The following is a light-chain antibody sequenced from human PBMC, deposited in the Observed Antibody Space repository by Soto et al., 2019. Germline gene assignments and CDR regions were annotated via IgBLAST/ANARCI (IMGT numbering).Light chain of an antibody. CDR1: QDISVY. CDR2: SAS. CDR3: QKFNTAPLT. V-gene: IGKV1-27*01. Sequence: DIQMTQSPSSLSASVGDRVTITCRASQDISVYLAWYQQKPGKVPKLLIYSASTLQSGVTSRFSGSGSGTDFTLPISSLQPEDVATYYCQKFNTAPLTFGQGTRLEIK. J-gene: IGKJ5*01.